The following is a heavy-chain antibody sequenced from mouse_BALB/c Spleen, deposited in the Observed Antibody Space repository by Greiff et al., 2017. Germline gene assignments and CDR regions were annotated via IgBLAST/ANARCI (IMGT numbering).Heavy chain of an antibody. CDR3: ARGTARATFAY. CDR1: GYAFTNYL. V-gene: IGHV1-54*03. J-gene: IGHJ3*01. CDR2: INPGSGGT. D-gene: IGHD3-2*01. Sequence: QVQLQQSGAELVRPGTSVKVSCKASGYAFTNYLIEWVKQRPGQGLEWIGVINPGSGGTNYNEKFKGKATLTVDKSSSTAYMQLSSLTSDDSAVYFCARGTARATFAYWGQGTLVTVSA.